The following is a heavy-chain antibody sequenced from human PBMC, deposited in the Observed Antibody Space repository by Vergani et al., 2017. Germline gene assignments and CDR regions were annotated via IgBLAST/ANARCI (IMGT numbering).Heavy chain of an antibody. CDR2: INPSGGST. J-gene: IGHJ4*02. V-gene: IGHV1-46*03. D-gene: IGHD3-22*01. CDR1: GYTFTYRY. CDR3: TXGWYYDSIAYWAY. Sequence: QMQLVQSGAEVKKTGSSVKVSCKASGYTFTYRYLHWVRQAPGQALEWMGIINPSGGSTSYAQKFQGRVTMTRDTSTSTVYMELSSLRSEDTAVYYCTXGWYYDSIAYWAYWGQGTLVTVSS.